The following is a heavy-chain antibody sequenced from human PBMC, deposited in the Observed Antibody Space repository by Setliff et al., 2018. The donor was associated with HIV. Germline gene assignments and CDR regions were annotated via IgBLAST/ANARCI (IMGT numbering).Heavy chain of an antibody. Sequence: SETLSLTCTVSGGSISSYYWSWIRQPAGKGLEWIGRIYTSGSTNYNPSLKSRVTMSVDTSKNQFSLKLSSVTAADTAVYYCARNSITVTTDWFDPWGQGTLVTVSS. D-gene: IGHD4-17*01. J-gene: IGHJ5*02. CDR3: ARNSITVTTDWFDP. V-gene: IGHV4-4*07. CDR2: IYTSGST. CDR1: GGSISSYY.